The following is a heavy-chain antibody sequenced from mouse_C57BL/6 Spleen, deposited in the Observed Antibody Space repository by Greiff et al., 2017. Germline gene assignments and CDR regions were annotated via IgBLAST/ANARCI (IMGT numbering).Heavy chain of an antibody. CDR1: GYTFTSYW. Sequence: QVQLQQSGAELVKPGASVKMSCKASGYTFTSYWITWVKQRPGQGLEWIGDIYPGSGSTNYNEKFKSKATLTVDTSSSTAYMQLSSLTSEDSAVYYCARRGGNYVSWFAYWGQGTLVTVSA. CDR2: IYPGSGST. CDR3: ARRGGNYVSWFAY. J-gene: IGHJ3*01. D-gene: IGHD2-1*01. V-gene: IGHV1-55*01.